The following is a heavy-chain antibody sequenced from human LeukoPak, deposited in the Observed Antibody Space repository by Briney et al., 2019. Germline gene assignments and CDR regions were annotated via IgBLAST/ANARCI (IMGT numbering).Heavy chain of an antibody. D-gene: IGHD2-2*01. V-gene: IGHV4-4*07. CDR1: GGSISSYY. CDR2: IYTSGST. Sequence: SETLSLTCTVSGGSISSYYWSWIRQPAGKGLEWIGRIYTSGSTNYNPSLKSRVTMSVDTSKKQFSLKLSSVTAADTAVYYCARDGGSSHSYYYYYMDVWGKGTTVTVSS. CDR3: ARDGGSSHSYYYYYMDV. J-gene: IGHJ6*03.